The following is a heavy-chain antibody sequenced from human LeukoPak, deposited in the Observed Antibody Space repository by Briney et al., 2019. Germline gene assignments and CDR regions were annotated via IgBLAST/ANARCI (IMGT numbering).Heavy chain of an antibody. V-gene: IGHV3-23*01. Sequence: PGGSLRLSCAASGFTFSSYAIIWVRQAPGKGLEWVSGVSGSGASTFYADSVKGRFTVSRDNSKNSLFLQMNSLTADDTAVYYCAKDNGDYGAYSYYYMDVWGKGTTVTVSS. CDR1: GFTFSSYA. D-gene: IGHD4-17*01. J-gene: IGHJ6*03. CDR3: AKDNGDYGAYSYYYMDV. CDR2: VSGSGAST.